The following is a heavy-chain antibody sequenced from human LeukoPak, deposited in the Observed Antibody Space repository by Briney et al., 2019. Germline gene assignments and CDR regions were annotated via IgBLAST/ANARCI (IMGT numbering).Heavy chain of an antibody. CDR1: GFTFSSYE. CDR3: AREGYYGSGAPS. D-gene: IGHD3-10*01. J-gene: IGHJ6*03. CDR2: INHSGST. Sequence: PAGSLTLSCAASGFTFSSYEMNWVRQAPGKGLEWIGEINHSGSTNHNPSLKSRGTMSVDTSKNQFSLKLSSVTAADTAVYYCAREGYYGSGAPSWGKGTTVSVFS. V-gene: IGHV4-34*01.